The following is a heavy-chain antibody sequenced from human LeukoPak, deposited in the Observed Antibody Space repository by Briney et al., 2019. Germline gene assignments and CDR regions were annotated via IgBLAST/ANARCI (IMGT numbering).Heavy chain of an antibody. CDR1: GITFSNYA. J-gene: IGHJ4*02. V-gene: IGHV3-15*01. Sequence: GGSLRLSCVASGITFSNYAVSWVRQAPGKGLEWVGRIKSKTDGETIDYAAPVKGIFTISRDDSKNTLYLQMNSLKTEDTAVYYCTTGIVGARRRPFDYWGQGTLVTVSS. CDR3: TTGIVGARRRPFDY. CDR2: IKSKTDGETI. D-gene: IGHD1-26*01.